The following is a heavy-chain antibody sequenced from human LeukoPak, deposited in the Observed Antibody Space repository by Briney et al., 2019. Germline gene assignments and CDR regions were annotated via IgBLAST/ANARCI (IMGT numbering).Heavy chain of an antibody. Sequence: ASVKVSCKASGYTFTSYAMHWVRQAPGQRLEWMGWINAGNGNTKYSQKFQGRVTITRDTSASTAYMELSSLRSEDTAVYYCARAFEGATLLLPADDWSQGTLVTVSS. V-gene: IGHV1-3*01. CDR2: INAGNGNT. D-gene: IGHD1-26*01. CDR1: GYTFTSYA. J-gene: IGHJ4*02. CDR3: ARAFEGATLLLPADD.